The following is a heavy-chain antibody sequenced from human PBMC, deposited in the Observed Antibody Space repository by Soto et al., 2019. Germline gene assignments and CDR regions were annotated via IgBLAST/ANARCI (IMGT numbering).Heavy chain of an antibody. J-gene: IGHJ6*02. CDR1: GGTFSSYA. CDR2: IIPIFGTA. Sequence: QVQLVQSGAEVKKPGSSVKVSCKTSGGTFSSYAISWVRQAPGQGLEWMGGIIPIFGTADYAQKFQGRVTITADESTTTAYMELSSLRSEDTAVYYCATQGFPNYYYYGMDVWGQGTTVTVSS. V-gene: IGHV1-69*12. CDR3: ATQGFPNYYYYGMDV.